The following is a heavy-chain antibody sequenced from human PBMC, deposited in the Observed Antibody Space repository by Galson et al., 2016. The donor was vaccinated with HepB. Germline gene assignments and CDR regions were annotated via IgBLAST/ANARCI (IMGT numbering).Heavy chain of an antibody. CDR1: GDSINFDVYY. CDR3: AGGKYTYGSFHTLDI. CDR2: ISHTGAI. J-gene: IGHJ3*02. D-gene: IGHD5-18*01. V-gene: IGHV4-39*01. Sequence: SETLSLTCSVSGDSINFDVYYWYWGWICQSPGEGLEWIGTISHTGAIYSNSSLKSRLTISIDRPRNEFSLDLSSVTAADTAVYYCAGGKYTYGSFHTLDIWGQGTVVTVSS.